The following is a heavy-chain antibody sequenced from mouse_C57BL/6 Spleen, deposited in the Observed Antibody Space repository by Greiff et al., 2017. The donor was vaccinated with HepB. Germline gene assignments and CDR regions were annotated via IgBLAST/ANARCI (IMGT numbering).Heavy chain of an antibody. CDR1: GFTFTDYY. V-gene: IGHV7-3*01. D-gene: IGHD2-1*01. Sequence: EVKLMESGGGLVQPGGSLSLSCAASGFTFTDYYMSWVRQPPVKALEWLGFIRNKANGYTTEYSASVKGRFTISRDNSQSILYLQMNALRAEDSATYYCARYEGNYGYFDVWGTGTTVTVSS. J-gene: IGHJ1*03. CDR3: ARYEGNYGYFDV. CDR2: IRNKANGYTT.